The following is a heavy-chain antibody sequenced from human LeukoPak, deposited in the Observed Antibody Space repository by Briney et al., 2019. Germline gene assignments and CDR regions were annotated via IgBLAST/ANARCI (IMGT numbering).Heavy chain of an antibody. CDR1: GGSISSSSYY. CDR2: IYYSGST. J-gene: IGHJ4*02. V-gene: IGHV4-39*01. Sequence: SETLSLTCTVSGGSISSSSYYWGWIRQPPGKGLEWIGSIYYSGSTYYNPSLKSRVTISVDTSKNQFSLKLSSVTAADTAVYYCARHGGAVATDYFDSWGQGTLVTVSS. CDR3: ARHGGAVATDYFDS. D-gene: IGHD6-19*01.